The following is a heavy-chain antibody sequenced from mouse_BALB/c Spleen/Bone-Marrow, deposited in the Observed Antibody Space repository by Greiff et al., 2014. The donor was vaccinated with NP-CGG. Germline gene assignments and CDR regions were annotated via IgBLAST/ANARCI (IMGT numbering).Heavy chain of an antibody. CDR3: ARGTPYAMDY. J-gene: IGHJ4*01. CDR2: IDPANGNT. V-gene: IGHV14-3*02. CDR1: GFNIKDTY. D-gene: IGHD2-14*01. Sequence: VHVKQSGAELVKPGASVKLSCTASGFNIKDTYMHWVKQRPEQGLEWIGRIDPANGNTKYDPKFQGKATITADTSSNTAHLQLSSLTSEDTAVYYCARGTPYAMDYWGQGTSVTVSS.